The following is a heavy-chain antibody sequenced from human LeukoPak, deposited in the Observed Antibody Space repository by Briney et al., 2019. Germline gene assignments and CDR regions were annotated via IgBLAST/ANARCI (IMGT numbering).Heavy chain of an antibody. Sequence: GGSLRLSCAASGFSFSSYTMSWVRQAPGKGLEWVSGINWNGGSTGYADSVKGRFTISRDNAKNSLYLQMNSLRAEDTALYYCARDQGRSSLRFLEWYAYYYMDVWGKGTTVTVSS. CDR2: INWNGGST. J-gene: IGHJ6*03. CDR3: ARDQGRSSLRFLEWYAYYYMDV. D-gene: IGHD3-3*01. V-gene: IGHV3-20*04. CDR1: GFSFSSYT.